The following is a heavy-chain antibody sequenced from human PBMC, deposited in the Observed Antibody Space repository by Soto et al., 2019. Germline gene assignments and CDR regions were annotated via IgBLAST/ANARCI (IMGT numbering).Heavy chain of an antibody. Sequence: GGSLRLSCAASGFTFSSYSMNWVRQAPGKGLEWVSSISSSSSYIYYADSVKGRFTISRDNAKNSLYLQMNSLRAEDTAVYYCARAPYYYDSSGYSNFDYWGQGTLVTVSS. CDR1: GFTFSSYS. CDR2: ISSSSSYI. D-gene: IGHD3-22*01. V-gene: IGHV3-21*01. J-gene: IGHJ4*02. CDR3: ARAPYYYDSSGYSNFDY.